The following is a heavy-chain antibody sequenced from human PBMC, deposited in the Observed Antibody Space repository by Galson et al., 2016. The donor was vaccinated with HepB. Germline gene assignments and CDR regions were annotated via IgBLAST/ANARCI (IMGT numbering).Heavy chain of an antibody. D-gene: IGHD3-22*01. CDR2: IYYSGTT. V-gene: IGHV4-39*01. J-gene: IGHJ3*02. CDR3: AKTRGPGYYDSSGYYYPPAAFGI. Sequence: ETLSLTCNVSGAPISSTSSYWGWIRQPPGKGLEWIASIYYSGTTYYDASLKSRLTISVDTSKNQFSLKLTSVTAADTAVYYCAKTRGPGYYDSSGYYYPPAAFGIGGQGIKVTVSS. CDR1: GAPISSTSSY.